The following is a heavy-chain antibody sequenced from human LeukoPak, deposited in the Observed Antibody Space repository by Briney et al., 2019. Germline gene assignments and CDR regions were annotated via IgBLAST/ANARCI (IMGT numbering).Heavy chain of an antibody. J-gene: IGHJ4*02. CDR2: INPNSGGT. V-gene: IGHV1-2*02. D-gene: IGHD4/OR15-4a*01. Sequence: ASVKVSCKASGGTFSSYAISWVRQAPGQGLEWMGWINPNSGGTNYAQKFQGRVTMTRDTSISTACMELSRLRSDDTAVYYCARADEYGYFDYWGQGTLVTVSS. CDR3: ARADEYGYFDY. CDR1: GGTFSSYA.